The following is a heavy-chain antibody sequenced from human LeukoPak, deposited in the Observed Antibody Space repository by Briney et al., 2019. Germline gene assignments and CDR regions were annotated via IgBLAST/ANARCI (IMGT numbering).Heavy chain of an antibody. CDR2: ISSSSSYI. J-gene: IGHJ4*02. D-gene: IGHD2-2*01. V-gene: IGHV3-21*01. CDR3: ARDLGRSSTSH. CDR1: GFTFSSYS. Sequence: GGSLRLSCAASGFTFSSYSMNWVRQAPGKGLEWVSSISSSSSYIYYADSVKGRFTISRDNAKNSLYLQMNSLGAEDTAVYYCARDLGRSSTSHWGQGTLVTVSS.